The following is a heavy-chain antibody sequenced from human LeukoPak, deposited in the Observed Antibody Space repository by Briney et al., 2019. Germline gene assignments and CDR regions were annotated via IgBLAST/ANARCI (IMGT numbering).Heavy chain of an antibody. Sequence: GASVKVSCKASGYTFTYYYIHWGRQAPGQGVEWMGWINPNDGDTNYPQKLHGRVTMTRDTSISTDHMEVSRLRSDDTAVYYCARANFLYCSSSTCLFDYWGQGTVVTVSS. D-gene: IGHD2-2*01. CDR1: GYTFTYYY. J-gene: IGHJ4*02. CDR2: INPNDGDT. CDR3: ARANFLYCSSSTCLFDY. V-gene: IGHV1-2*02.